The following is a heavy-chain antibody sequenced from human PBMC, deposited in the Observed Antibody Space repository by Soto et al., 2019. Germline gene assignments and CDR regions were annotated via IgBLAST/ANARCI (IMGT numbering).Heavy chain of an antibody. CDR2: ITSSSSTI. CDR1: GFTFSSYS. CDR3: ARDLDSSSWYYYFDY. Sequence: GSLRLSCAASGFTFSSYSMDWVRQAPGKGLEWVSYITSSSSTIYYADSVKGRFTISRDNAKNSLYLQMNSLRAEDTAVYYCARDLDSSSWYYYFDYWGQGTLVTVSS. V-gene: IGHV3-48*01. D-gene: IGHD6-13*01. J-gene: IGHJ4*02.